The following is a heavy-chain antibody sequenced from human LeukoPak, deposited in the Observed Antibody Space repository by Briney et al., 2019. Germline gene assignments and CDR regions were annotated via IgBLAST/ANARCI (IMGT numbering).Heavy chain of an antibody. CDR3: ARGLLGVGELSLYRPADY. CDR1: GFTFSTYN. CDR2: INTSSNER. V-gene: IGHV3-48*01. D-gene: IGHD3-16*02. Sequence: PGGSLRLSCAASGFTFSTYNMNWVRQAPGKGLEWISDINTSSNERYYADSVKGRFTISRDNGKNSLYLQMNSLRAEDTAVYYSARGLLGVGELSLYRPADYWGQGTLVTVSS. J-gene: IGHJ4*02.